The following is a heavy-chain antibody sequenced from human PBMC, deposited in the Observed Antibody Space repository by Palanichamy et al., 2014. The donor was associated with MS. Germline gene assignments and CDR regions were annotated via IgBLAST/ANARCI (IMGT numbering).Heavy chain of an antibody. CDR2: IDSDGNNI. CDR1: GFTFSSYW. D-gene: IGHD6-13*01. Sequence: EVQLVESGGGVLQPGGSLRLSCAASGFTFSSYWMHWVRQASGKGLVWVSRIDSDGNNIQYAGSVKGRFTISRDNAKNTLYLQMNSLRVEDTAAYYCARVLAGGCMDVWGQGTTVTISS. CDR3: ARVLAGGCMDV. V-gene: IGHV3-74*03. J-gene: IGHJ6*02.